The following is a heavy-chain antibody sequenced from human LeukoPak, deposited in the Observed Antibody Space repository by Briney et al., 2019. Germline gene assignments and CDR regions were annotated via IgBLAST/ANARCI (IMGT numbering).Heavy chain of an antibody. J-gene: IGHJ4*02. D-gene: IGHD3-16*01. Sequence: GGSLRLSCAASGFTFSSYGMHWVRQAPGKGLEWVAVIWYDGSNKYYADSVKGRFTISRDNSKNTLYLQMNSLRAEDTAVYYCARARWGSLFDYWGQGTLVTVSS. V-gene: IGHV3-33*01. CDR3: ARARWGSLFDY. CDR2: IWYDGSNK. CDR1: GFTFSSYG.